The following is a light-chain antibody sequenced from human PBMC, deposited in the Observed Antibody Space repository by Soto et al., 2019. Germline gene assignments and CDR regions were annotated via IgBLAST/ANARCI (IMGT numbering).Light chain of an antibody. CDR1: SXDVGGYNY. J-gene: IGLJ1*01. CDR2: DVS. CDR3: SSYTTSNTRQIV. Sequence: QSALTQPASVSGSPGQSITISCXGXSXDVGGYNYVSWYQHHPGKAPKLMIFDVSNRPSGVSNRFSGSKSGNTASLTISGLQPEDEADYYCSSYTTSNTRQIVFGTGTKLTVL. V-gene: IGLV2-14*03.